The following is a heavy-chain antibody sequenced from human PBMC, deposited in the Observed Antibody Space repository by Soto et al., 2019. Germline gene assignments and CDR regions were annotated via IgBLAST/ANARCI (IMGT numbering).Heavy chain of an antibody. Sequence: LRLSCAASGFTFSSYGMHWVRQAPGKGLEWVAVILYDGSKKYYADSVKGRFTISRDNSKNALYLQMSSLRAEDTALYYCVKDGSSGWPYFDDMDVWGRGTTVTVSS. J-gene: IGHJ6*02. D-gene: IGHD6-19*01. CDR1: GFTFSSYG. CDR2: ILYDGSKK. V-gene: IGHV3-30*18. CDR3: VKDGSSGWPYFDDMDV.